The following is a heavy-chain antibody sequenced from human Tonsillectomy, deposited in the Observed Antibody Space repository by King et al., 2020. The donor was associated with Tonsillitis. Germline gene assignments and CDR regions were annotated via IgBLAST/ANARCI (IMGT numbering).Heavy chain of an antibody. CDR3: ARDSFCGADCQIGAAFDI. D-gene: IGHD2-21*02. V-gene: IGHV1-69*06. J-gene: IGHJ3*02. CDR2: IIPIFGTA. Sequence: VQLVESGAEVKKPGSSVKVSCKASGGTFSSFAISWVRQAPGQGLEWMGGIIPIFGTANYAQKFQGRVTITADKSTSTAYMEVKSLRSEDTAVYFCARDSFCGADCQIGAAFDIWGQGTMVTVSS. CDR1: GGTFSSFA.